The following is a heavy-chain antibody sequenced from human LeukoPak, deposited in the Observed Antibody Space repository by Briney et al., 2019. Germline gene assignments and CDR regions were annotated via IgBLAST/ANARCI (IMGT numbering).Heavy chain of an antibody. J-gene: IGHJ4*02. CDR2: IIPILGIA. V-gene: IGHV1-69*04. CDR3: ARDRDYGDYVTSPFDY. D-gene: IGHD4-17*01. CDR1: GGTFSSYA. Sequence: SVKASCKASGGTFSSYAISWVRQAPGQGLEWMGRIIPILGIANYAQKFQGRVTITADKSTSTAYMELSSLRSEDTAVYYCARDRDYGDYVTSPFDYWGQGTLVTVSS.